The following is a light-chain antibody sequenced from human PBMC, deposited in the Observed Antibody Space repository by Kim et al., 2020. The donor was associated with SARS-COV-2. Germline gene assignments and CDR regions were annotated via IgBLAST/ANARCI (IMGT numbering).Light chain of an antibody. CDR2: DNG. V-gene: IGLV1-51*01. J-gene: IGLJ2*01. CDR1: RSNIGNNY. Sequence: GQKVTISCSGSRSNIGNNYVSWYQQLPGTAPKLVIYDNGERPSEIPGRFSGSKSGTSATLAITGLQTGHEADYYCGTWDSTLNAVVFGGGTKVTVL. CDR3: GTWDSTLNAVV.